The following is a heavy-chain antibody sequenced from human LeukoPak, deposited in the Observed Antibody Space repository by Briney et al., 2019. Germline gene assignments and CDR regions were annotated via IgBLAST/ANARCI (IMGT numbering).Heavy chain of an antibody. Sequence: PGGSLRLSCAASGFPFSDYYMSWIRPAPGKGLEWVAVISYDGSNKYYADSVKGRFTISRDNSKNTLYLQMNSLTAEDTAVYYCARGTSDYADYWGQGTLVTVSS. CDR1: GFPFSDYY. V-gene: IGHV3-30-3*01. D-gene: IGHD4-17*01. CDR3: ARGTSDYADY. CDR2: ISYDGSNK. J-gene: IGHJ4*02.